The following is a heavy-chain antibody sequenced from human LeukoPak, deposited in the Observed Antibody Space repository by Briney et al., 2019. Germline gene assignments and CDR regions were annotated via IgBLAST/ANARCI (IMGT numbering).Heavy chain of an antibody. J-gene: IGHJ6*02. Sequence: PGGSLRLSCAASGFTFSSYAMHWVRQAPGKGLEWVAVISYDGSNKYYADSVKGRFTISRDNSKNTLYLQMNSLGAEDTAVYYCARAVSLTTIYYYGMDVWGQGTTVTVSS. CDR3: ARAVSLTTIYYYGMDV. CDR2: ISYDGSNK. CDR1: GFTFSSYA. D-gene: IGHD4-17*01. V-gene: IGHV3-30-3*01.